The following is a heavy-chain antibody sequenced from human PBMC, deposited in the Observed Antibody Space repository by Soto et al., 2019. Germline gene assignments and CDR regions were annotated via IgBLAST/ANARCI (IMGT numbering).Heavy chain of an antibody. Sequence: HPGGSLRLSCAASGFTVSDYGMHWVRQTPGKGLEWVAVIWHDGNEKYYADSAKGRFTVSRDNSKNTLYLQMNSLRAEDTALYYCAREFGQYGNYTFDPWGQGTLVTVSS. CDR3: AREFGQYGNYTFDP. D-gene: IGHD3-16*01. J-gene: IGHJ5*02. CDR1: GFTVSDYG. CDR2: IWHDGNEK. V-gene: IGHV3-33*01.